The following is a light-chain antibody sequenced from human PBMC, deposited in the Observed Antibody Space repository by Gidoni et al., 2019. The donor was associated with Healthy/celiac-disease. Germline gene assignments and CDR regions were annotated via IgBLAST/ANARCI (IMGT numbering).Light chain of an antibody. J-gene: IGLJ1*01. V-gene: IGLV2-14*03. CDR2: GVS. Sequence: QSALTQPAPVSGSPGPSIPISCTGTSSDVGGYNSVSWYQQHPGKAPKLMIYGVSNRPSGVSNRFSGSKSGNTASLTISGLQAEDEADYYCSSYTTSSPYVFGTGTKVTVL. CDR3: SSYTTSSPYV. CDR1: SSDVGGYNS.